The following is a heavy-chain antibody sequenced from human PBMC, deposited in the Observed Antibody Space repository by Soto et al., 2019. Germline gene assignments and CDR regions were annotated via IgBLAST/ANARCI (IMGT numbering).Heavy chain of an antibody. CDR1: GGSISSSSYY. CDR2: IYYSGST. CDR3: ARLIEGGGWSNFDY. D-gene: IGHD6-19*01. V-gene: IGHV4-39*01. J-gene: IGHJ4*02. Sequence: QLQLQESGPGLVKPSETLSLTCTVSGGSISSSSYYWAWIRQPPGKGLEWIGSIYYSGSTYYNPSLKSRVIISVDTSKNQFSLKLSSVTAADTDVYFCARLIEGGGWSNFDYWGQGTLVTVSS.